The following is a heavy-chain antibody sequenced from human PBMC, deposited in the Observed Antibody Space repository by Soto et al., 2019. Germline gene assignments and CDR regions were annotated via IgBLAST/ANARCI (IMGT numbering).Heavy chain of an antibody. V-gene: IGHV1-18*01. CDR3: ARGQLRAGSYFDY. D-gene: IGHD3-10*01. CDR2: INTYNGNT. Sequence: ASVKVSCKASGYTFTSYGINWVRQAPGQGLEWMGWINTYNGNTNYVQDLQGRVTMTTDTSTSTAYMELRSLRPDDTAVYYCARGQLRAGSYFDYWGQGALVTVSS. J-gene: IGHJ4*02. CDR1: GYTFTSYG.